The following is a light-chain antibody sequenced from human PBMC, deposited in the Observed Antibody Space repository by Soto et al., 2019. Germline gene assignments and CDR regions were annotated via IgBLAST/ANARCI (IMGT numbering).Light chain of an antibody. CDR3: QQYKT. CDR2: KAS. J-gene: IGKJ1*01. CDR1: QSISSW. V-gene: IGKV1-5*03. Sequence: DIQMTQSPSTLSASVGDRFTITCRASQSISSWLAWYQQKPGKAPKLLIYKASTLKSGVPSRFSGSGSGTEFTLTNSSLQPDDFATYYCQQYKTFGQGTKVDIK.